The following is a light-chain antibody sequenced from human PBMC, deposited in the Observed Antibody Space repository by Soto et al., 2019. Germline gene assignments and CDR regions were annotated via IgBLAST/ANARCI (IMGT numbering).Light chain of an antibody. CDR3: CSFTSINTWV. Sequence: QSALTQPASVSGSPGQSITISCTGTGSDVGGYNYVSWYQQHPGQAPKLMIYEVGNRPSGVSDRFSASKSGNTASLTISGLQTEDEADYYCCSFTSINTWVSGGGTKLTVL. CDR1: GSDVGGYNY. J-gene: IGLJ3*02. CDR2: EVG. V-gene: IGLV2-14*01.